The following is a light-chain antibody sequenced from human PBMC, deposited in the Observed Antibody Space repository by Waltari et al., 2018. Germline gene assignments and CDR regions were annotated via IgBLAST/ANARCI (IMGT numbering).Light chain of an antibody. V-gene: IGKV3-20*01. J-gene: IGKJ1*01. Sequence: ELVLTQSPRTLSLSPGERATLSCRASQFVLGAYFAWYQQKPGQAPRLLISGAPDRATDIPDRFSGSESGTDFTLTINRLEPEDFALYFCQQYYISPWTFGQGTKVEIK. CDR1: QFVLGAY. CDR2: GAP. CDR3: QQYYISPWT.